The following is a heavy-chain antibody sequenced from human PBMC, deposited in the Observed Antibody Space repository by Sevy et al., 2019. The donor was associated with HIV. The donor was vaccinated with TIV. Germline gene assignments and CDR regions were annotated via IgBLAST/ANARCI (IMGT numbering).Heavy chain of an antibody. CDR1: GFTFSSYW. D-gene: IGHD1-1*01. CDR3: AGATGTTKADYYYYGMDV. Sequence: GGSLRLSCAASGFTFSSYWMSWVRQAPGKGLEWVANIKQDGSEKYYVDSVKGRFTISRDNAKNSLYLQMNSLRAEDTAVYYCAGATGTTKADYYYYGMDVWGQRTTVTVSS. CDR2: IKQDGSEK. V-gene: IGHV3-7*04. J-gene: IGHJ6*02.